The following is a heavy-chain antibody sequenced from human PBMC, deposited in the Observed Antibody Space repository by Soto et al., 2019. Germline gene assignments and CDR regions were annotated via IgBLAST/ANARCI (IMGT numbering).Heavy chain of an antibody. CDR2: INPESGNP. CDR3: ASEDCTNTNCLKGFHY. CDR1: GYTFTDYY. J-gene: IGHJ4*02. V-gene: IGHV1-2*05. Sequence: ASVKVSCKASGYTFTDYYMHWVRQAPGQGFEWVGGINPESGNPKYVPKFQGRVTVTRDTSTSTAYMELNGLTSDDTVVYYCASEDCTNTNCLKGFHYLGKGTLGTSPQ. D-gene: IGHD2-8*01.